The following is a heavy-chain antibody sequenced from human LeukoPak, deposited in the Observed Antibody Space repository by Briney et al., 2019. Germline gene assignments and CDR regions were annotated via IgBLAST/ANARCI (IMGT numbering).Heavy chain of an antibody. J-gene: IGHJ5*02. V-gene: IGHV4-39*07. CDR2: IYYSGST. CDR1: GGSISSSSYY. CDR3: ARSSTSCYEPVCWFDP. Sequence: PSETLSLTCTVSGGSISSSSYYWGWIRQPPGKGLEWIGSIYYSGSTYYNPSLKSRVTISVDTSKNQFSLKLSSVTAADTAVYYCARSSTSCYEPVCWFDPWGQGTLVTVSS. D-gene: IGHD2-2*01.